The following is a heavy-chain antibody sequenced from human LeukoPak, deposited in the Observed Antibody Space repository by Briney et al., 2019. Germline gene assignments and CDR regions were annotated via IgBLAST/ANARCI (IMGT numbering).Heavy chain of an antibody. V-gene: IGHV4-59*08. D-gene: IGHD6-6*01. Sequence: TSETLSLTCTVSGGSISSSYWSWIRQPPGKGLEWIGYIYHSGDTNSNPSLKSRVTISMDTSKNQFSLKLSSVAAADTAVYYCARHNFARPFDYWGQGTQVTVSS. CDR1: GGSISSSY. CDR2: IYHSGDT. CDR3: ARHNFARPFDY. J-gene: IGHJ4*02.